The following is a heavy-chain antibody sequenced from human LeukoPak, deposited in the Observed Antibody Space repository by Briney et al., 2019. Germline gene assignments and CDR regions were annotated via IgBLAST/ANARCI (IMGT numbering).Heavy chain of an antibody. J-gene: IGHJ6*03. D-gene: IGHD2-21*01. CDR3: ARGLSDIPLLSYYYYYYMDV. CDR1: GYTFTSYD. V-gene: IGHV1-8*03. Sequence: ASVKVSCKASGYTFTSYDINWVRQATGQGLEWMGWMNPNSGNTGYAQKFQGRVTITRNTSISTAYMELSSLRSEDTAVYYCARGLSDIPLLSYYYYYYMDVWGKGTTVTVSS. CDR2: MNPNSGNT.